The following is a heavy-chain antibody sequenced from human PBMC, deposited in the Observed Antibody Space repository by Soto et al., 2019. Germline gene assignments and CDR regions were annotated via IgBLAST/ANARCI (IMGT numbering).Heavy chain of an antibody. CDR3: ARIHRTLYQQTSPSYYYGMDV. D-gene: IGHD6-13*01. J-gene: IGHJ6*02. CDR2: ISAYNGNT. V-gene: IGHV1-18*01. CDR1: GYTFTSYG. Sequence: ASVKVSCKASGYTFTSYGISWVRQAPGQGLEWMGWISAYNGNTNYAQKLQGRVTMTTDTSTSTAYMELRSLRSDDTAVYYCARIHRTLYQQTSPSYYYGMDVWGQGTTVTVSS.